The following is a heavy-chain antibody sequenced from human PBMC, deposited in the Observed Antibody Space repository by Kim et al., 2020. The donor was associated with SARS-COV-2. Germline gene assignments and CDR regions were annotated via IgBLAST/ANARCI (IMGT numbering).Heavy chain of an antibody. V-gene: IGHV3-9*01. D-gene: IGHD4-17*01. CDR3: AKDPTPCLRGIRDY. J-gene: IGHJ4*02. Sequence: AEFGKGRFTTSRDNAKNSLYLQMNSLRAEDTALYYCAKDPTPCLRGIRDYWGQGTLVTVSS.